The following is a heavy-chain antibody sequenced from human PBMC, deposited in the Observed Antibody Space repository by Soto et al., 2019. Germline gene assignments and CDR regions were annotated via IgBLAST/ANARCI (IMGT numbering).Heavy chain of an antibody. CDR3: AVDCSRTSCYKWDYYYGMDV. Sequence: SVKVSCKASGGTFSSYAISWVRQAPGQGLEWMGGIIPIFGTANYAQKFQGRVTITADESTSTAYMELSSLRSEDTAVYYCAVDCSRTSCYKWDYYYGMDVWGQGTTVTVSS. CDR2: IIPIFGTA. V-gene: IGHV1-69*13. D-gene: IGHD2-2*02. J-gene: IGHJ6*02. CDR1: GGTFSSYA.